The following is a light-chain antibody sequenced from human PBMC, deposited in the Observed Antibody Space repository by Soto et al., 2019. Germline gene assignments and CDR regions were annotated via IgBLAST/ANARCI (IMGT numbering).Light chain of an antibody. V-gene: IGKV3-20*01. J-gene: IGKJ2*01. CDR3: QQYGISPYT. CDR1: QSVSSSY. Sequence: EIVLTQSPGTLSLSPGERVTLSCRASQSVSSSYLAWYQQKPGQAPRLLIYGASRRATGILDRFGGGGSGTDFTLTISRLEPEDFAVYYCQQYGISPYTFGQGTHLEIK. CDR2: GAS.